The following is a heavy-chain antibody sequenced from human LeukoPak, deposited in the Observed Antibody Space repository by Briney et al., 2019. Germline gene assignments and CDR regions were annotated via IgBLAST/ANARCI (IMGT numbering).Heavy chain of an antibody. CDR1: GFTFSSYA. CDR2: ISGSGGIT. D-gene: IGHD6-19*01. CDR3: AKGQMQQWLEIDY. Sequence: GGSLRLSCEASGFTFSSYAMSWVRQAPGKGLEWVSAISGSGGITSYADSVKGRFTISRDNSKNTLYLQMNSLRAEDTAVYYCAKGQMQQWLEIDYWGQGTLVTVSS. J-gene: IGHJ4*02. V-gene: IGHV3-23*01.